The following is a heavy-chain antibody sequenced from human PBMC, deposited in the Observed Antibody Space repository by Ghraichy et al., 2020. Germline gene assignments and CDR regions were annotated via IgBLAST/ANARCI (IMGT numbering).Heavy chain of an antibody. D-gene: IGHD4-17*01. CDR3: ARDWGNDYGDYGYYYYMDV. J-gene: IGHJ6*03. Sequence: SVKVSCKTSGGTFSSYAVSWLRQAPGQGLEWMGGIIPIFRTTSYAQKFQGRVTITADESTSTAYMELSSLRSEDTAVYYCARDWGNDYGDYGYYYYMDVWGKGTTVTVSS. V-gene: IGHV1-69*13. CDR2: IIPIFRTT. CDR1: GGTFSSYA.